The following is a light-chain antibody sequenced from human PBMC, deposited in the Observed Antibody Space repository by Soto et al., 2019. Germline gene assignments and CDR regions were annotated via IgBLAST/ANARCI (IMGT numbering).Light chain of an antibody. CDR1: GGSIASNY. CDR2: DDD. Sequence: NFMLTQPHSASGSPGKTVTISCTGSGGSIASNYVQWFQQHPGSAPTTVIYDDDQRPSGVPARFSGSIDSSTNSASLTISGLKTEDEADYCSQSSGIRNVVFGGGTKVTVL. J-gene: IGLJ2*01. V-gene: IGLV6-57*02. CDR3: QSSGIRNVV.